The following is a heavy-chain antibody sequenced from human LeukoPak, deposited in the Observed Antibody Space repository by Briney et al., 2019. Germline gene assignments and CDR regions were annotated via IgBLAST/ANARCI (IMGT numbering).Heavy chain of an antibody. CDR2: MKPDGSEI. V-gene: IGHV3-7*01. CDR1: GFIFVDYW. Sequence: QTGGSLRLSCAASGFIFVDYWVTWGRQAPGKGLEWVAYMKPDGSEIYYLDSVKGRFTISIDNTKILLYLQMNSLTAEDTATYYCTRGVYAFDIWGQGTMVTVSS. J-gene: IGHJ3*02. CDR3: TRGVYAFDI.